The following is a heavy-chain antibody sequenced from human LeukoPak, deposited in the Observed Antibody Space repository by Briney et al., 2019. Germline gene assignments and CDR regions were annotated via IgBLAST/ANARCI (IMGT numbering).Heavy chain of an antibody. D-gene: IGHD3-3*01. CDR2: IKQDGSEK. CDR1: GFTFSSYA. Sequence: PGGSLRLSCAASGFTFSSYAMSWVRQAPGKGLEWVANIKQDGSEKYYVDSVKGRFTISRDNAKNSLYLQMNSLRAEDTAVYYCARAMNDFWSGFYYYYYYMDVWGKGTTVTVSS. V-gene: IGHV3-7*01. J-gene: IGHJ6*03. CDR3: ARAMNDFWSGFYYYYYYMDV.